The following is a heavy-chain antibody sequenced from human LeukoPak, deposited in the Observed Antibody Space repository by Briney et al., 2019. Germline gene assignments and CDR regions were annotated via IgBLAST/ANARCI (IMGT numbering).Heavy chain of an antibody. CDR2: ISGSGGST. J-gene: IGHJ4*02. D-gene: IGHD1-26*01. Sequence: GGSLRLSCAASGFTFSSYAMIWVRQAPGKGLEWVSAISGSGGSTYYADSVKGRFTISRDNSKNTLYLQMNSLRAEDTAVYYCAKATGGSYYYSIDYWGQGTLVTVSS. CDR3: AKATGGSYYYSIDY. V-gene: IGHV3-23*01. CDR1: GFTFSSYA.